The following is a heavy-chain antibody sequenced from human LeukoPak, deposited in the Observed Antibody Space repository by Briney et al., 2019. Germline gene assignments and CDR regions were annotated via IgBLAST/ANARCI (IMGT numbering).Heavy chain of an antibody. CDR1: GFTFSSYW. J-gene: IGHJ4*02. CDR3: ARVDYGDYAPRGFDY. D-gene: IGHD4-17*01. Sequence: GGSLRLSCAASGFTFSSYWMHWVRQAPGKGLVWVSRINSDGSSTSYADSVKGRFTISRDNAKNTLYLQTNSLRAEDTAVYYCARVDYGDYAPRGFDYWGQGTLVTVSS. CDR2: INSDGSST. V-gene: IGHV3-74*01.